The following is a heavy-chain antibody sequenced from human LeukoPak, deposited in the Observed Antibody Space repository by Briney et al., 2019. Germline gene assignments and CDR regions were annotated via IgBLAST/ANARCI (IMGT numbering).Heavy chain of an antibody. CDR1: GLTFSRDW. CDR3: TTDAYEADAFDI. V-gene: IGHV3-15*01. D-gene: IGHD2-8*01. J-gene: IGHJ3*02. CDR2: IKSNTNGGTT. Sequence: GGSLRLSCAVSGLTFSRDWMSWVRRAPGKGLEWVGCIKSNTNGGTTAYATPGKGRFTISREDSKNTLYLQMNSLEAEDTAVYYCTTDAYEADAFDIWGQGTMVTVSS.